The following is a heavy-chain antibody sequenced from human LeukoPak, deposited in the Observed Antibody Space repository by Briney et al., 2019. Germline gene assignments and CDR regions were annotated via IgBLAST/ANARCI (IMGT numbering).Heavy chain of an antibody. D-gene: IGHD3-3*01. Sequence: GASVKVSCKASGYTFTSYYMHWVRQAPGQGLEWMGIINPSGGSTSYAQKFQGRVTMTRDTSTSTVYMELSSLRSEDTAVYYCARDRRAIFGVVPRYYFDYWGQGTLVTVSS. V-gene: IGHV1-46*01. CDR1: GYTFTSYY. CDR2: INPSGGST. J-gene: IGHJ4*02. CDR3: ARDRRAIFGVVPRYYFDY.